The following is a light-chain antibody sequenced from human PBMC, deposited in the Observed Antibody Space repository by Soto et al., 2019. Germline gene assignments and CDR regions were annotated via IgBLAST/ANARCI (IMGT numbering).Light chain of an antibody. CDR1: QTVKNY. CDR2: TAS. Sequence: MTQSPSTLSASVGDRVTITCRSSQTVKNYLAWYQQKPGKAPNLLIYTASSLKSGVPSRFSGSGSGTEFTLTISSLQPEDFATYYFQQYNTFSSFGQGTKVEIK. V-gene: IGKV1-5*03. J-gene: IGKJ1*01. CDR3: QQYNTFSS.